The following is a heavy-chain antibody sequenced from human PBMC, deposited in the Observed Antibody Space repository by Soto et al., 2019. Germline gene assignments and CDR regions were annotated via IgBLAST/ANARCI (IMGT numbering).Heavy chain of an antibody. CDR3: AKDFRPMVRGVHPPPSPLSPFDY. J-gene: IGHJ4*02. V-gene: IGHV3-23*01. Sequence: PGGSLRLSCAASGFTFSSYAMSWVRQAPGKGLEWVSAISGSGGSTYYADSVKGRFTISRDNSKNTLYLQMNSLRAEDTAVYYCAKDFRPMVRGVHPPPSPLSPFDYWGQGTLVTVSS. CDR1: GFTFSSYA. D-gene: IGHD3-10*01. CDR2: ISGSGGST.